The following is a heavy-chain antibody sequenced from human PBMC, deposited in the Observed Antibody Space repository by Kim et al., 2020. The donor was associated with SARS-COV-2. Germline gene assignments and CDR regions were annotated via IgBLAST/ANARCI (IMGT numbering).Heavy chain of an antibody. CDR1: GYTFTSYG. CDR3: ARGCSGGSCYWNYYFDY. V-gene: IGHV1-18*01. D-gene: IGHD2-15*01. J-gene: IGHJ4*02. Sequence: ASVKVSCKASGYTFTSYGISWVRQAPGQGLEWMGWISAYNVNTNYAQKLQGRVTMTTDTSTSTAYMELRSLRSDDTAVYYCARGCSGGSCYWNYYFDYWGQGTLVTVSS. CDR2: ISAYNVNT.